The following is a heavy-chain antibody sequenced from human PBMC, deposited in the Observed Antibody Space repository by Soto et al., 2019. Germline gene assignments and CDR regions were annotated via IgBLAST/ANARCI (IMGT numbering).Heavy chain of an antibody. J-gene: IGHJ4*02. D-gene: IGHD3-9*01. CDR1: GGSISSSSYY. V-gene: IGHV4-39*01. CDR3: ARHGAYTPAYYYILTGYYNHFCY. Sequence: SETLSLTCTVSGGSISSSSYYWGWIRQPPGKGLEWIGSIYYSGSTYYNPSLKSRVTISVDTSKNQFSLKLSSVTAADTAVYYCARHGAYTPAYYYILTGYYNHFCYWGQGTLVPVSS. CDR2: IYYSGST.